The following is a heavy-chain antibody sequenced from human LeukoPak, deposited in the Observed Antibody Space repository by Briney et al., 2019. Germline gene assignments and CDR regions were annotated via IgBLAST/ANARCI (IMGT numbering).Heavy chain of an antibody. CDR1: GFTFSRSW. V-gene: IGHV3-7*01. CDR2: IKEDGSET. Sequence: TGGSLILSCVASGFTFSRSWMDWVRQAPGKGLEWVANIKEDGSETYYVDSAKGRFTVSRDNAKNSLYLQMDSLRVEDTAIYYCAKSLDYWGQGTPVTVSS. J-gene: IGHJ4*02. CDR3: AKSLDY.